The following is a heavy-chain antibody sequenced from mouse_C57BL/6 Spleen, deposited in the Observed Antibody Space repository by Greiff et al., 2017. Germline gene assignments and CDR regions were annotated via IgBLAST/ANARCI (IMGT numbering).Heavy chain of an antibody. CDR2: IRNKANGYTT. D-gene: IGHD5-2*01. V-gene: IGHV7-3*01. Sequence: EVKLVESGGGLVQPGGSLSLSCAASGFTFTDYYMSWVRQPPGKALEWLGFIRNKANGYTTEYSASVKGRFTISRANSPSILYLQMNALRAEDSATYYCARYEEYEGDYFDDWGQGTTLTVSS. CDR1: GFTFTDYY. J-gene: IGHJ2*01. CDR3: ARYEEYEGDYFDD.